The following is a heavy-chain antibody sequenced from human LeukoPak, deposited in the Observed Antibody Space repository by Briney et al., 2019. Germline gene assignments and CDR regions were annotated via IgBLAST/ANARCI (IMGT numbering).Heavy chain of an antibody. CDR3: AKFQNVGYERRAQDDAFDI. CDR1: GFTFSSYA. V-gene: IGHV3-23*01. J-gene: IGHJ3*02. Sequence: PGGSLRLSCAASGFTFSSYAMSWVRQAPGKGLEWVSAISGSGGSTYYADSVKGRFTISRDNSKNTLYLQMNSLRAEDTAVYYCAKFQNVGYERRAQDDAFDIWGQGTMVTVSS. CDR2: ISGSGGST. D-gene: IGHD6-25*01.